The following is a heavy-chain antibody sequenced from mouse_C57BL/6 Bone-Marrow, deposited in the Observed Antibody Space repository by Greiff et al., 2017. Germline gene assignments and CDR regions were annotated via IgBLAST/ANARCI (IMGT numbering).Heavy chain of an antibody. CDR3: ARRGLLRYFDV. CDR1: GFTFSSYG. D-gene: IGHD1-1*01. Sequence: EVKLQESGGDLVKPGGSLKLPCAASGFTFSSYGMSWVRQTPDKRLEWVATISSGGSYTYYPDSVKGRFTISRDNAKNTLYLQRSSLKSEDTAMYYCARRGLLRYFDVWGTGTTVTVSS. V-gene: IGHV5-6*02. J-gene: IGHJ1*03. CDR2: ISSGGSYT.